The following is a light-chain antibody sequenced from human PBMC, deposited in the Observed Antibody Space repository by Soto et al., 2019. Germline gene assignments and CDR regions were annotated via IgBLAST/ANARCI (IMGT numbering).Light chain of an antibody. CDR3: QQSYATTLT. CDR1: LTISTY. CDR2: GSS. V-gene: IGKV1-39*01. J-gene: IGKJ2*01. Sequence: DILLTQSPSSLSASVGDRVTITCRTSLTISTYVNWYQHKPGKAPLLLIYGSSNLQSGVPSRFSVDGVSTEFTLTISSLQPDDVATYYCQQSYATTLTFGQGTKVEI.